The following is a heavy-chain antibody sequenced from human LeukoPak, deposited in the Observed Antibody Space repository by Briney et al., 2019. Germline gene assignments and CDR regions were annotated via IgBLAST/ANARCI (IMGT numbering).Heavy chain of an antibody. J-gene: IGHJ1*01. D-gene: IGHD6-19*01. CDR1: GGSISSDNW. CDR2: IHHRGGT. Sequence: ASGTLSLTCAVSGGSISSDNWWSWVRQPPGKRLEWIGEIHHRGGTNYNPSLQSRVTISVDKSNNHFSLRLTSVTAADTAVYYCTTNGWYCLDHWGQGALVTVSS. CDR3: TTNGWYCLDH. V-gene: IGHV4-4*02.